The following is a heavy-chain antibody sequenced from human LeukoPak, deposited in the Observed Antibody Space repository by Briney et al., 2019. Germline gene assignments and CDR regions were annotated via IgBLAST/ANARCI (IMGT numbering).Heavy chain of an antibody. Sequence: ASVKVSCKASGYTFTSYYMHWVRQAPGQGLEWMGIINPSGGSTSYAQKFQGRVTMTRDTSTSTVYMELSSMRSEDTAVYYCARALIVGGSFDYWGQGTLVTVSS. D-gene: IGHD2-15*01. V-gene: IGHV1-46*01. J-gene: IGHJ4*02. CDR3: ARALIVGGSFDY. CDR2: INPSGGST. CDR1: GYTFTSYY.